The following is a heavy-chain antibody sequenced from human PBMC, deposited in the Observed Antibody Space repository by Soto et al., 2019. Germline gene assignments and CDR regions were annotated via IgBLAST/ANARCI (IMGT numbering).Heavy chain of an antibody. J-gene: IGHJ6*04. CDR1: GFTFRSYG. CDR2: IWYDGSNT. V-gene: IGHV3-33*01. D-gene: IGHD2-2*01. Sequence: GGSLRLSCAASGFTFRSYGMHWVRQAPGKGLEWVAAIWYDGSNTYYADSVKGRFTISRDNSKNTLYLQMSSLRAEDTAVYFCARDGYCSSTSCFKPWGDVWGKGTTVTVSS. CDR3: ARDGYCSSTSCFKPWGDV.